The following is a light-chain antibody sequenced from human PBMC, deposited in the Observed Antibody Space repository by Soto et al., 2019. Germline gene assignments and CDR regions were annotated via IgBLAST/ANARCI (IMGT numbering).Light chain of an antibody. CDR1: QYVGTR. CDR3: QQYGGSTRT. J-gene: IGKJ1*01. CDR2: GAS. V-gene: IGKV3-20*01. Sequence: EIVLTQSPATLSSSPGETATLSCRASQYVGTRLAWYQHKPGQAPRLLIHGASSRATGVPDRITGSGSGTDFTLSISRLEPEDFAVYYCQQYGGSTRTFGQGTKVDIK.